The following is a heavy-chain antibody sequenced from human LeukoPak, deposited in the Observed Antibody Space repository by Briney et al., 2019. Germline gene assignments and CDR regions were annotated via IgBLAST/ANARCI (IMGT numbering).Heavy chain of an antibody. J-gene: IGHJ3*02. CDR2: IYYSGTT. Sequence: SETLSLTCTVSGGSISSSSYYWGWIRQPPGNRLEWIASIYYSGTTLYNPSLTSRVTISVGTSKNQFSLRLNSVTAADTAVYYCARQLGAYSYPFDIWGQGTKATVSS. D-gene: IGHD3-16*01. CDR1: GGSISSSSYY. CDR3: ARQLGAYSYPFDI. V-gene: IGHV4-39*01.